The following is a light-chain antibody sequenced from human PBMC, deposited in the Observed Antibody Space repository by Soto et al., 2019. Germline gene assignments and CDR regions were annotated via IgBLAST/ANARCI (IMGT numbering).Light chain of an antibody. CDR2: KDS. CDR3: QSADSRGTYVV. Sequence: SYELTQPPSVSVSPGQTARITCSGDALPKQYAYWYQQKPGQAPVLVIYKDSERPSGIPERFSGSSSGTTVTLTISGVHAEDEADYYCQSADSRGTYVVFGGGTKLTVL. CDR1: ALPKQY. V-gene: IGLV3-25*03. J-gene: IGLJ2*01.